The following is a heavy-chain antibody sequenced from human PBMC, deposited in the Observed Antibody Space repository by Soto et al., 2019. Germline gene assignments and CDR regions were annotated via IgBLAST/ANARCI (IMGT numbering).Heavy chain of an antibody. D-gene: IGHD1-7*01. Sequence: QVQLVQSGAEVKKPGASVKVSCKASGYTFISYGISWVRQAPGQGLEWMGRIRGSNGNTNYAQELQGSLTTTEDTSTSTAYRGLRSLSADDTAVYSCGRGSGYNWNSGWFDPWGQGTLVTVPS. CDR1: GYTFISYG. CDR2: IRGSNGNT. V-gene: IGHV1-18*01. CDR3: GRGSGYNWNSGWFDP. J-gene: IGHJ5*02.